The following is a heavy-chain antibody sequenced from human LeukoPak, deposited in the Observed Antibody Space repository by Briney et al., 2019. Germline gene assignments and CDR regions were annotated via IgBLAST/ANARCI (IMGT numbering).Heavy chain of an antibody. Sequence: SETLSLTCTVSGASVSSGNCYWSRIRQPAGKGPEWIGRMYSSGGANYNPSLKTRVTISIDTSKNQFSLRLSSVTAADTAVYFCACRVSYYDFWSGRPFYDVWGKGTSVTVSS. J-gene: IGHJ6*04. D-gene: IGHD3-3*01. CDR2: MYSSGGA. CDR1: GASVSSGNCY. V-gene: IGHV4-61*02. CDR3: ACRVSYYDFWSGRPFYDV.